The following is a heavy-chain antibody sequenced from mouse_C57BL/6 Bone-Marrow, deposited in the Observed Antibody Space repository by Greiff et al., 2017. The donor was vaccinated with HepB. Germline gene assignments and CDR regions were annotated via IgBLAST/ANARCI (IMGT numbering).Heavy chain of an antibody. CDR1: GYSITSGYY. D-gene: IGHD1-1*01. CDR3: AREKSSYPWFAY. CDR2: ISYDGSN. Sequence: ESGPGLVKPSQSLSLTCSVTGYSITSGYYWNWIRQFPGNKLEWMGYISYDGSNNYNPSLKNRISITRDTSKNQFFLKLNSVTTEDTATYYCAREKSSYPWFAYWGQGTLVTVSA. J-gene: IGHJ3*01. V-gene: IGHV3-6*01.